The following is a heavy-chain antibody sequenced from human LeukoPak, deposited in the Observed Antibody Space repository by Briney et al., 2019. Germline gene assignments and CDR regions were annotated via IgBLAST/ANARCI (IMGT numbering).Heavy chain of an antibody. J-gene: IGHJ4*02. D-gene: IGHD2-15*01. Sequence: SETLSLTCTVSGGSISSYYWSWIRQPPGKGLEWIGYIYYSVSTNYNPSLKSRVTISVDTSKNQFSLKLSSVTAADTAVYYCARLGYCSGGSCYPEYYFDYWGQGTLVTVSS. CDR2: IYYSVST. CDR1: GGSISSYY. V-gene: IGHV4-59*08. CDR3: ARLGYCSGGSCYPEYYFDY.